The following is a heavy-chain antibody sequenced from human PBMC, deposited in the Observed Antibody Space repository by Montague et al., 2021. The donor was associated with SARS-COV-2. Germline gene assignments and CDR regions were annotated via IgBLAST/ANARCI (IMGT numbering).Heavy chain of an antibody. CDR3: AEIVEAADY. CDR1: GGSISSSSYY. J-gene: IGHJ4*02. V-gene: IGHV4-39*01. Sequence: SETLSLTCTVSGGSISSSSYYWGWIRQPPGKGLEWIGSIYYSGSTYYNPSLKSRVTISVDTSKNQFSLKLSSVTAADTAVYYCAEIVEAADYWGQGTLVTVSS. CDR2: IYYSGST. D-gene: IGHD1-26*01.